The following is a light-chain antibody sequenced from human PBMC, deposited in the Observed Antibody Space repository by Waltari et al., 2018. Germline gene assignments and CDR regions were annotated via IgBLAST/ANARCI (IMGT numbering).Light chain of an antibody. V-gene: IGLV1-40*01. J-gene: IGLJ3*02. CDR3: QSYDSSLSGPV. CDR2: GNL. Sequence: QSVLTQPPSMSGAPGQRVTISCTGSSSNIGAGYDVQWYQQLPGTAPKLLIYGNLSRPAGVPDRFSGSRSGTSASLAITGLQAEDEADYYCQSYDSSLSGPVFGGGTKLTVL. CDR1: SSNIGAGYD.